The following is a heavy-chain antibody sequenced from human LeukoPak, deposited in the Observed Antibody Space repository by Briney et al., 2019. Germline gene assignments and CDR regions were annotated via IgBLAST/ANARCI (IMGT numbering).Heavy chain of an antibody. CDR1: GFTFSTYA. CDR3: ATNGGSPPGHFQH. D-gene: IGHD1-26*01. V-gene: IGHV3-23*01. J-gene: IGHJ1*01. Sequence: GGSLRLSCTAAGFTFSTYAMGWARQAPGKGLEWVSGIGSSGVDTYYADFVKGRFTISRDKSKSTLYLQMNSLGVEDTAVYYCATNGGSPPGHFQHWGQGTLITVSS. CDR2: IGSSGVDT.